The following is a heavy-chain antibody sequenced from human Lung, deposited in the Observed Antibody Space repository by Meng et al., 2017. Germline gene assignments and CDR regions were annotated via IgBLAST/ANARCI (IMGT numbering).Heavy chain of an antibody. CDR2: IGHSGFT. D-gene: IGHD6-19*01. J-gene: IGHJ5*02. CDR3: VRSSAWVRTGFDP. V-gene: IGHV4-39*01. CDR1: GGSIRTSGYY. Sequence: QVQRQESGPGLVKPLEALSRTCSVSGGSIRTSGYYWGWIRQPPGKGLEWIGSIGHSGFTYYTPSLKSRVAVSLDTSKSQFSLMLTSVTAADTAVYYCVRSSAWVRTGFDPWGQGTLVTVSS.